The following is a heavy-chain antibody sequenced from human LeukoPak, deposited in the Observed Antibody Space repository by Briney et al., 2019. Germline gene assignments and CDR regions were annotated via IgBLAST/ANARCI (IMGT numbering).Heavy chain of an antibody. CDR1: GASITTYS. V-gene: IGHV4-59*12. CDR2: FSLGETT. J-gene: IGHJ3*02. CDR3: ARVRYNWNYGAFNI. D-gene: IGHD1-7*01. Sequence: SETLSLTCSVSGASITTYSWNWLRQSPGKGLEWIGYFSLGETTNYNPSLKSRVTMSVDTSKNQFSLKLSSVTAADTAVYYCARVRYNWNYGAFNIWGQGTMVTVSS.